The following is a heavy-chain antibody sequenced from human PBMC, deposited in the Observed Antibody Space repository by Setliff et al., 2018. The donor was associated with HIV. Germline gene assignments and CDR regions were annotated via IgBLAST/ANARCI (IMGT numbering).Heavy chain of an antibody. CDR3: AKDPRAAVATICDY. Sequence: GGSLRLSCAASGFTFSSYAMSWVRQTPEKGLEWVPSIVGTGIGTYYADSVKGRFTISRDNSKNTLYLQMNSLRAEDTAVYYCAKDPRAAVATICDYWGQGTLVTVSS. D-gene: IGHD5-12*01. V-gene: IGHV3-23*01. CDR1: GFTFSSYA. CDR2: IVGTGIGT. J-gene: IGHJ4*02.